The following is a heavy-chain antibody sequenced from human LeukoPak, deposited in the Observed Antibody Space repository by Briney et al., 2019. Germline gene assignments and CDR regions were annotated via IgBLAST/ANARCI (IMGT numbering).Heavy chain of an antibody. CDR1: GFTFSSYG. J-gene: IGHJ4*02. D-gene: IGHD6-19*01. Sequence: GRSLRLSCAASGFTFSSYGMHWVRQAPGKGLEWVAVIWYDGSNKYYADSVKGRFTISRDNSKNTLYLQMNSLRDEDTAVYYCARDRRSSGWYDWYYFDYWGQGTLVTVSS. CDR3: ARDRRSSGWYDWYYFDY. CDR2: IWYDGSNK. V-gene: IGHV3-33*01.